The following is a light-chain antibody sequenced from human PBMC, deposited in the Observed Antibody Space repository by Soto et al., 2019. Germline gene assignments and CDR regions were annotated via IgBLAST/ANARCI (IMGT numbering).Light chain of an antibody. CDR1: QSVSNNY. CDR2: GAS. Sequence: EIVLTQSPGTLSLSPGERATLSCSASQSVSNNYLAWYQQKTGQAPRLLIYGASNWATGIPDRFSGSGSGTDFTLTISRLEPEDFAVYYCQQYCSSGTFGQGTKVEIK. V-gene: IGKV3-20*01. J-gene: IGKJ1*01. CDR3: QQYCSSGT.